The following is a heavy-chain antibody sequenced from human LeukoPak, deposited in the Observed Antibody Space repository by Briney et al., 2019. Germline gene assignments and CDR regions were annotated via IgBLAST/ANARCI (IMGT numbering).Heavy chain of an antibody. Sequence: SETLSLTCTVSGGSISTYYWSWIRQPPGKGLEGIGYISYSGSTNYNPSLKSRVTISLDTSKNQFALKLSSVTAADTAVYYCARSIIGTRSKFDYWGQGTLVTVSS. CDR1: GGSISTYY. V-gene: IGHV4-59*08. CDR3: ARSIIGTRSKFDY. D-gene: IGHD1/OR15-1a*01. J-gene: IGHJ4*02. CDR2: ISYSGST.